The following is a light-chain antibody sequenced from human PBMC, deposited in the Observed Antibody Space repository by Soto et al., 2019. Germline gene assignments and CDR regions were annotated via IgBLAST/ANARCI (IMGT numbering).Light chain of an antibody. CDR3: QQYGSSPLFT. V-gene: IGKV3-20*01. CDR1: QSVSSSY. CDR2: GAS. Sequence: EIVLTQSPGTLSLSPGERATLSCRASQSVSSSYLAWYQQKPDQAPRLLIYGASSRATGIPDRFSGSGSGTDVTPTISRLEPEDFAVYYCQQYGSSPLFTFGPGTKVDIK. J-gene: IGKJ3*01.